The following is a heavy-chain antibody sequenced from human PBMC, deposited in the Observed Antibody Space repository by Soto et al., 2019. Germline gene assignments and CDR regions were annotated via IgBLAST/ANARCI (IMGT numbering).Heavy chain of an antibody. CDR2: IYYSGST. J-gene: IGHJ4*02. Sequence: SETLSLTCTVSGGSISSYYWSWIRQPPGKALEWIGYIYYSGSTNYNPSLNSRVTISVDTSKNQFSLKLSSVTAADTAVYYCARLWFGEAVDYWGQGTLVTVSS. V-gene: IGHV4-59*08. D-gene: IGHD3-10*01. CDR1: GGSISSYY. CDR3: ARLWFGEAVDY.